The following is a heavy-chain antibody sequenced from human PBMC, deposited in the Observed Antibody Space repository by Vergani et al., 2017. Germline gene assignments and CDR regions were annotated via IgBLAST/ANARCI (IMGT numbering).Heavy chain of an antibody. Sequence: QLQLQESDPGLVKPSETLSLTCTVSGGSIRSTFYYLGWIRQPPGKGLEWIGTIYYSGSTYYNPSLESRISISFETPKNQFSLRLTSVTAADTAVYYCASKRGACRAAYCHSYDFWGPGTLVGVSS. CDR3: ASKRGACRAAYCHSYDF. V-gene: IGHV4-39*01. CDR1: GGSIRSTFYY. CDR2: IYYSGST. D-gene: IGHD2-15*01. J-gene: IGHJ4*02.